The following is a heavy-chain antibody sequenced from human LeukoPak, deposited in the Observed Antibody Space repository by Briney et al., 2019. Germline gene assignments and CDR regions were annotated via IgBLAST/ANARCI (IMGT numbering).Heavy chain of an antibody. CDR2: INHSGST. Sequence: SETLSLTCTVSGGSISDYYWSWIRLPPGKGLEWIGEINHSGSTNYNPSLKSRVTISVDTSKNQFSLKLSSVTAADTAVYYCARDRVTIFGVVITDAFDIWGQGTMVTVSS. D-gene: IGHD3-3*01. V-gene: IGHV4-34*01. J-gene: IGHJ3*02. CDR3: ARDRVTIFGVVITDAFDI. CDR1: GGSISDYY.